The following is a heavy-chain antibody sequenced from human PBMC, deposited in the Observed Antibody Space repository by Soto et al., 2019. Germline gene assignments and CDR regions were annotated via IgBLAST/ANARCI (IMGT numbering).Heavy chain of an antibody. V-gene: IGHV1-46*01. J-gene: IGHJ6*02. CDR1: GYSFTSYH. Sequence: ASVKVSCKASGYSFTSYHMHWVRQAPGQGLEWMGIINPSGGSTSYAQKFQGRVTMTRDTSTSTVYVELSSLRSEDTAVYYCARGRYLLGYGMDVWGQGTTVTVSS. CDR3: ARGRYLLGYGMDV. D-gene: IGHD7-27*01. CDR2: INPSGGST.